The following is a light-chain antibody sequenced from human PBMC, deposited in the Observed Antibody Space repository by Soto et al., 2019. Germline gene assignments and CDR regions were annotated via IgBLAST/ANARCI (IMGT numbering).Light chain of an antibody. CDR1: QSVSSN. CDR3: QQSNNWPWT. Sequence: EIVMTQSPATLSVSPGERATLSCRASQSVSSNLAWYQQKPGQGPRLLIYGTSTRATGIPARFSGSGSGTEFTLTINSLQSEDFAVYYCQQSNNWPWTFGQGTKVEIK. CDR2: GTS. J-gene: IGKJ1*01. V-gene: IGKV3-15*01.